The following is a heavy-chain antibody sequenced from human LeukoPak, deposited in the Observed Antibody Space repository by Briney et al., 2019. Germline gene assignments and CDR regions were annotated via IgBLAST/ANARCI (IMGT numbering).Heavy chain of an antibody. CDR2: IYPGDSDT. CDR3: ARHRTYYDFWSGYNPGWFDP. D-gene: IGHD3-3*01. CDR1: GYRFTSDW. V-gene: IGHV5-51*01. Sequence: GESLKISCKGSGYRFTSDWIGWVRQMPGKGLEWMGIIYPGDSDTRYSPSFQGQVTISADKSISTAYLQWSSLKASDTAMYYCARHRTYYDFWSGYNPGWFDPWGQGTLVTVSS. J-gene: IGHJ5*02.